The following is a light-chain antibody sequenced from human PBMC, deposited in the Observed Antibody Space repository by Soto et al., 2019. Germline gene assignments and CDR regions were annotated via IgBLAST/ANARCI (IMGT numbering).Light chain of an antibody. Sequence: EIFLTQSPATLSLSPGQRAVLSCRASQTVYSYLAWYQHKPGQAPRLLIYDASKRATDIPPRFSGSGYGTDFTLTISSLEPDDFAVYYCQQYITLPHTFGQGTKLEVK. CDR1: QTVYSY. V-gene: IGKV3-11*01. CDR2: DAS. J-gene: IGKJ2*01. CDR3: QQYITLPHT.